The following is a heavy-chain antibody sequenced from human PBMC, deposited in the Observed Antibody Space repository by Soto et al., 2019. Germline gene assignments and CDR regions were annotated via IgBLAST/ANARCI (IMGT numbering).Heavy chain of an antibody. J-gene: IGHJ6*02. CDR3: ARDRGYDAHDYYYNAMDV. D-gene: IGHD2-15*01. CDR2: IRGFSPYT. CDR1: GFTYRTYT. V-gene: IGHV3-21*01. Sequence: GGSLRLSCISSGFTYRTYTMNWVRQAPGKGLEWVSGIRGFSPYTFYAESVKGRFTISRDNAKNSLYLQMNSLRAEDTAVYYCARDRGYDAHDYYYNAMDVWGQGTTVTVSS.